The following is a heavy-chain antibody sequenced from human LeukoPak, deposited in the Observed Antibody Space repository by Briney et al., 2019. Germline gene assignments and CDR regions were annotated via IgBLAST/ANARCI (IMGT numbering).Heavy chain of an antibody. CDR3: AKLRSGGSRYWNY. V-gene: IGHV3-23*01. D-gene: IGHD2-15*01. J-gene: IGHJ4*02. Sequence: GGSLRLSCAASGFTFSSYSMNWVRQAPGKGLEWVSHISASGRTTDYADSVKGRFTISRDNSKNTVYLQMNSLRAEDTVVYYCAKLRSGGSRYWNYWGQGTLVTVSS. CDR1: GFTFSSYS. CDR2: ISASGRTT.